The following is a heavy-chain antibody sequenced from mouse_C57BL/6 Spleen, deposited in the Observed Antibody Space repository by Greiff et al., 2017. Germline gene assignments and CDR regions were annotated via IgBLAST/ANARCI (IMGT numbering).Heavy chain of an antibody. CDR3: TRSGRTGAMDY. Sequence: QVQLQQSGAELVRPGASVTLSCKASGYTFTDYEMHWVKQTPVHGLEWIGAIDPETGGTAYNQKFKGKAILTADKSSSTAYMELRSLTSEDSAVYYCTRSGRTGAMDYWGQGTSVTVSS. CDR1: GYTFTDYE. J-gene: IGHJ4*01. V-gene: IGHV1-15*01. D-gene: IGHD3-1*01. CDR2: IDPETGGT.